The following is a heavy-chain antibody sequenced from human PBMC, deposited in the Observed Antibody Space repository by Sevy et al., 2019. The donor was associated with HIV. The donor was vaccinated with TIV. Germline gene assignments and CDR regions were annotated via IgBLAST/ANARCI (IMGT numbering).Heavy chain of an antibody. D-gene: IGHD5-12*01. CDR3: ARAVVEISTWGSDY. V-gene: IGHV3-21*01. Sequence: GGSLRLSCAASGFTFSSYRMTWVRQAPGKGLEWVSCISSTSAYINYADSVKGRFTISRDNAKNLLYLQMDSLRAEDTAVYYCARAVVEISTWGSDYWGQGTLVTVSS. CDR2: ISSTSAYI. J-gene: IGHJ4*02. CDR1: GFTFSSYR.